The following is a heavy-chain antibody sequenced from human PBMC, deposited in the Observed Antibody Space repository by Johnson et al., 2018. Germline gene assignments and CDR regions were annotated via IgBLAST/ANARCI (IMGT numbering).Heavy chain of an antibody. CDR1: GVSISSYY. J-gene: IGHJ3*02. CDR3: AGWGYLYAFDI. Sequence: QVQLQESGPGLVKPSETLSLICAVSGVSISSYYWSWIRQPPGKGLEWIGYIHYSGSTNYNPSLKSRVTISVDTSRNQFSLKLSSVTAADTAVYYCAGWGYLYAFDICGQGTMVIVSS. V-gene: IGHV4-59*01. D-gene: IGHD5-18*01. CDR2: IHYSGST.